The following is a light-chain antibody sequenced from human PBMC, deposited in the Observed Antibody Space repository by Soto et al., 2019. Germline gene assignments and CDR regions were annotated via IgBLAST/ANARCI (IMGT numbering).Light chain of an antibody. V-gene: IGLV2-11*01. CDR1: SSDVGGYNY. CDR2: DVS. Sequence: QSVLTQPRSVSGSPGHSVTISCTGTSSDVGGYNYVSWYQQHPGKAPKLMISDVSHRPSGVPDRFSGSKSGNTASLTISGLQAEHAADYYCCSYAGGSTFIFGGGTKLTVL. CDR3: CSYAGGSTFI. J-gene: IGLJ2*01.